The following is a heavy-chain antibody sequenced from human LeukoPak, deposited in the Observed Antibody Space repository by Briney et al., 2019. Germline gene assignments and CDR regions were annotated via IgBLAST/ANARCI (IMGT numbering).Heavy chain of an antibody. Sequence: SETLSLTCTVSGGSISSSSYYWGWIRQPPGKGLEWIGSIYYSGSTYYNWSLKSRVTISVDTSKNQFSLKLSSVTAADTAVYYCARHGSGYYLNWFDPWGQGTPVTVSS. V-gene: IGHV4-39*01. CDR3: ARHGSGYYLNWFDP. CDR2: IYYSGST. D-gene: IGHD3-22*01. CDR1: GGSISSSSYY. J-gene: IGHJ5*02.